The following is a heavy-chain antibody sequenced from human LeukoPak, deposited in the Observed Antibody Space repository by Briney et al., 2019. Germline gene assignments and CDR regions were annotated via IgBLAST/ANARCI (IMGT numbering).Heavy chain of an antibody. CDR2: IYYSGST. D-gene: IGHD3-22*01. Sequence: SQTLSLTCTVSGGSISSGGYYWSWIRQHPGKGLEWIGYIYYSGSTHYNPSLKSRVTISVDTSKNQFSLKLSSVTAADTAVYYCARYDSSGYYPRAGFDYWGQGTLVTVSS. CDR3: ARYDSSGYYPRAGFDY. J-gene: IGHJ4*02. V-gene: IGHV4-31*03. CDR1: GGSISSGGYY.